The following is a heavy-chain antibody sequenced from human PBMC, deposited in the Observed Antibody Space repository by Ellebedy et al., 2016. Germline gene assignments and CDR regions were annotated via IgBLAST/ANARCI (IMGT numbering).Heavy chain of an antibody. CDR2: FFYSGVF. J-gene: IGHJ4*02. D-gene: IGHD5-12*01. Sequence: WIRQAPGKGPEWIASFFYSGVFYYNPSLESRLTLSSNTSLNQFYLKVTSMTAADSAVYYCARGGESGYDGVAVVERFFDYWGQGVPVIVSS. V-gene: IGHV4-39*07. CDR3: ARGGESGYDGVAVVERFFDY.